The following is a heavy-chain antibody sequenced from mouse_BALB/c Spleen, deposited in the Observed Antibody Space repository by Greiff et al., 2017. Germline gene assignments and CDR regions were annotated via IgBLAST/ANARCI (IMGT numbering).Heavy chain of an antibody. J-gene: IGHJ2*01. Sequence: VQLKESGGGLVQPGGSLRLSCATSGFTFTDYYMSWVRQPPGKALEWLGFIRNKANGYTTEYSASVKGRFTISRDNSQSILYLQMNTLRAEDRATYYCARGYGNYYFDYWGQGTTLTVSS. CDR1: GFTFTDYY. D-gene: IGHD2-10*02. CDR2: IRNKANGYTT. V-gene: IGHV7-3*02. CDR3: ARGYGNYYFDY.